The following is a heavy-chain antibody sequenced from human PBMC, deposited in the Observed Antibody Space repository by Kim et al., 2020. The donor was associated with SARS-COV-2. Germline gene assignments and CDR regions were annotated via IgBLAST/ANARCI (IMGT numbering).Heavy chain of an antibody. V-gene: IGHV3-7*01. CDR1: GFTFNNYW. D-gene: IGHD6-19*01. CDR3: ARDNKYADSSGWYWLDP. CDR2: INQGGSEK. J-gene: IGHJ5*02. Sequence: GGSLRLSCAASGFTFNNYWMSWVRQAPGKGLEWVANINQGGSEKYYVDSVKGRFSISRDNAKNSLYLQMNSLRAEDTAVYYCARDNKYADSSGWYWLDPWGQGTLVTVSS.